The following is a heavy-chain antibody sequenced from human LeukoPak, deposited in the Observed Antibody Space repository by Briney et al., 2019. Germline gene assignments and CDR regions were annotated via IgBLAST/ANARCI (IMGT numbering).Heavy chain of an antibody. J-gene: IGHJ4*02. CDR1: GGSISSYY. V-gene: IGHV4-59*01. CDR2: IYYSGST. CDR3: ARDVEAAAGLGFDY. D-gene: IGHD6-13*01. Sequence: PSGTLSLTCTVSGGSISSYYWSWIRQPPGKGLEWIGYIYYSGSTNYNPSLKSRVTISVDTSKNQFSLKLSSVTAADTAVYYCARDVEAAAGLGFDYWGQGTLVTVSS.